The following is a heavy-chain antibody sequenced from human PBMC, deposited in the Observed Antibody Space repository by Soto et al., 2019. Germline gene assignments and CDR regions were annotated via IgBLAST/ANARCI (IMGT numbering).Heavy chain of an antibody. V-gene: IGHV3-23*01. CDR3: AKHXQYSSDWYGIXY. D-gene: IGHD6-19*01. CDR1: GFSFSSYS. Sequence: GGSLRLSCAASGFSFSSYSMSWVRQAPGKGLEWVSAISGSGGSTYYADSVKGRFTISRDNSKNTLYLQMNSLRAEDTAVYYCAKHXQYSSDWYGIXYWGQGTLVXVSS. CDR2: ISGSGGST. J-gene: IGHJ4*02.